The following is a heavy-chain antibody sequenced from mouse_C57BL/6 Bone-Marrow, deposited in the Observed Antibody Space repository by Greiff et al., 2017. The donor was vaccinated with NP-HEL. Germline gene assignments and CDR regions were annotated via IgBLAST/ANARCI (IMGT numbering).Heavy chain of an antibody. CDR2: IDPENGDT. Sequence: EVQLQQSGAELVRPGASVKLSCTASGFNIKDDYMHWVKQRPEQGLEWIGWIDPENGDTEYASKFQGKAPITADTSSNTAYLQLSSLTSDDTAVYYCTTDYGSSYWYFDVWGTGTTVTVSS. D-gene: IGHD1-1*01. V-gene: IGHV14-4*01. CDR1: GFNIKDDY. J-gene: IGHJ1*03. CDR3: TTDYGSSYWYFDV.